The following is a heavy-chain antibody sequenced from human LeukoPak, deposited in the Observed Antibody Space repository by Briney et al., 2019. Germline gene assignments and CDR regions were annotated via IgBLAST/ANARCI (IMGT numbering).Heavy chain of an antibody. J-gene: IGHJ4*02. CDR3: ARLPGIVATIERYFDY. D-gene: IGHD5-12*01. CDR2: IYPGDSDT. Sequence: PGESLKISCKGSGYSFNSYWIGRVRQMPGKGLEWMGIIYPGDSDTRYSPSFQGQVTISADKSISTAYLQWSSLKASDTAMYYCARLPGIVATIERYFDYWGQGTLVTVSS. V-gene: IGHV5-51*01. CDR1: GYSFNSYW.